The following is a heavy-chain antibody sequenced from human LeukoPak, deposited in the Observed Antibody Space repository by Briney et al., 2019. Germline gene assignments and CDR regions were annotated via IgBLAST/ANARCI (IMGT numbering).Heavy chain of an antibody. Sequence: PGGSLRLSCAGSGFSVSNYYMSWVRQAPGKGLEWVSLIRDSGETFYADSVKGRFTISRDNSKNTMYLQMNRLSVEDTAVYFCARDRAVTQDWVEFDPWGQGTLVTVSS. J-gene: IGHJ5*02. CDR3: ARDRAVTQDWVEFDP. D-gene: IGHD4-17*01. CDR1: GFSVSNYY. V-gene: IGHV3-66*03. CDR2: IRDSGET.